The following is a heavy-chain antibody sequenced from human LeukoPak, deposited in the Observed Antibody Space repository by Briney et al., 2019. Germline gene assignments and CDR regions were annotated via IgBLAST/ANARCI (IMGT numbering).Heavy chain of an antibody. V-gene: IGHV4-59*12. CDR3: ARGSGAMVRICFDT. CDR2: INYSGGT. CDR1: GGSMSSYC. J-gene: IGHJ5*02. Sequence: WETLSLTCTVSGGSMSSYCRSWIRQPPGKGLEWVWYINYSGGTNYNPSLKSRVTISVDTSKNELSLKLTSVTAADTAVYCCARGSGAMVRICFDTWGQGTLVTVSS. D-gene: IGHD3-10*01.